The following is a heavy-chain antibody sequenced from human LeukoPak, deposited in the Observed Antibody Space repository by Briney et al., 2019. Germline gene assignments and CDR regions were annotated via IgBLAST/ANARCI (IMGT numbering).Heavy chain of an antibody. CDR2: IIPILGIA. Sequence: GXGLXXXGRIIPILGIANYAQKFHGRVTITADKSTSTAYMELSSLRSEDTAVYYCAKGDDYSDLRPFDLWGQGTMVTVSS. CDR3: AKGDDYSDLRPFDL. D-gene: IGHD4-11*01. J-gene: IGHJ3*01. V-gene: IGHV1-69*04.